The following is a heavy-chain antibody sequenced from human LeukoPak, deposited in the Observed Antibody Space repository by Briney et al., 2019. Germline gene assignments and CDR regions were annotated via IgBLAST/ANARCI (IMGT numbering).Heavy chain of an antibody. Sequence: ASVKVSCKVYGYTLTELSFHWVRQAPGKGLEWMGGLDPEHGETMYARKFQGRVTMTEDTSTDTAYMELSSLRSEDTAVYYCATTVRGWDLLPLDYWGQGTLVTVSS. D-gene: IGHD1-26*01. CDR1: GYTLTELS. J-gene: IGHJ4*02. V-gene: IGHV1-24*01. CDR2: LDPEHGET. CDR3: ATTVRGWDLLPLDY.